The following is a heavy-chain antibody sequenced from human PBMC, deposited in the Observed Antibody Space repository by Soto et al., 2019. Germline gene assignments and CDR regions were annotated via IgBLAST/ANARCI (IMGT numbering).Heavy chain of an antibody. V-gene: IGHV4-59*02. CDR3: ARDMHAGFTHYCDP. Sequence: PSETLSLPGFVSGGSVTSYHWSWFRQFPGKGLEWIANTSDTGNTNYTPSLQSRVTISLDTSKNQLSLKLTSMTAADTAVYYCARDMHAGFTHYCDPWGQGTLVTVSS. CDR2: TSDTGNT. CDR1: GGSVTSYH. D-gene: IGHD1-26*01. J-gene: IGHJ5*02.